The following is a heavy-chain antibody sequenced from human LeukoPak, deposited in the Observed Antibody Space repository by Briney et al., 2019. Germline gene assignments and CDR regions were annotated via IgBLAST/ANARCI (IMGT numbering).Heavy chain of an antibody. CDR2: ISWNSGSM. D-gene: IGHD6-13*01. V-gene: IGHV3-9*01. CDR1: GFTFDDYA. Sequence: PGGSLRLSCAASGFTFDDYAMHWVRQAPGKGLEWVSGISWNSGSMGYADSVKGQFTISRDNAKNSLYLQMNSLRAEDTALYYCAKDIAAAGKSGFDYWGQGTLVTVSS. J-gene: IGHJ4*02. CDR3: AKDIAAAGKSGFDY.